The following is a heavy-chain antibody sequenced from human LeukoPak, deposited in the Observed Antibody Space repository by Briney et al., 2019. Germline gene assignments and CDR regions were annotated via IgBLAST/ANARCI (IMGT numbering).Heavy chain of an antibody. CDR1: GFTVSSNY. CDR2: IYSGGST. D-gene: IGHD1-26*01. CDR3: ARVGVTEYFDS. Sequence: GGSLRLSCATSGFTVSSNYMSWVRQAPGKGLEWVPVIYSGGSTYYADSVKGRFTISRDNSKNTLYLQMNNLRAEDTALYYCARVGVTEYFDSWGQGTLVTVSS. V-gene: IGHV3-53*01. J-gene: IGHJ4*02.